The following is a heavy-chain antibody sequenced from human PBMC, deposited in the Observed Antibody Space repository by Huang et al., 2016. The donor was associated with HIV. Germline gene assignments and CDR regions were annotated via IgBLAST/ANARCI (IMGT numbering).Heavy chain of an antibody. CDR2: ISADNGYT. V-gene: IGHV1-18*04. D-gene: IGHD6-13*01. J-gene: IGHJ4*02. CDR3: ARDALAVAGSPPDY. Sequence: QVQLVQSGGEVKKPGASVKVSCKASGYTFTRYGISWVRKARGQGLELMGSISADNGYTNYAQKVPGRVTMTTDTSTSTAYLELRSLRSDDTAMYYCARDALAVAGSPPDYWGQGTLVTVSS. CDR1: GYTFTRYG.